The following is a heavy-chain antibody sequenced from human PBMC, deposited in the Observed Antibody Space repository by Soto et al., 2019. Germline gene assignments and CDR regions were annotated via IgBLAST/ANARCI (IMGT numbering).Heavy chain of an antibody. CDR2: ISTDKGHT. V-gene: IGHV1-18*01. CDR3: ATRSPAFDY. CDR1: GYTFTSYG. J-gene: IGHJ4*02. Sequence: QVQLVQSGPEVKKPGASVKVSCRTSGYTFTSYGISWVRQAPGQGLEWMGWISTDKGHTNYAQKFQGRVTMTTDTSTSTGYMELRSLSSDDTAVYYCATRSPAFDYWGQGTLVTVST.